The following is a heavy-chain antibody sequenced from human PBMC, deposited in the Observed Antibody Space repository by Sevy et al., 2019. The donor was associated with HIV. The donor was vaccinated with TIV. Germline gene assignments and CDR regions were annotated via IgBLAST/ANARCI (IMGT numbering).Heavy chain of an antibody. CDR1: GFTFSSYN. D-gene: IGHD3-10*01. J-gene: IGHJ6*02. Sequence: GGSLRLSCAASGFTFSSYNMNWVRQAPGKGLEWVSSISASSGYIYYADSVKGRFTISRDNAKNSLYLQMNSRRAEETAVYYCARDPRGGYYYYDLDVWGQGTTVTVSS. CDR2: ISASSGYI. V-gene: IGHV3-21*01. CDR3: ARDPRGGYYYYDLDV.